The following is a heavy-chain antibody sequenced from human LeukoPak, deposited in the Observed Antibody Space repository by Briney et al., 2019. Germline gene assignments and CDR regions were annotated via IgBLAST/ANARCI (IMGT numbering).Heavy chain of an antibody. V-gene: IGHV3-9*01. CDR1: GFTFDDYA. Sequence: GGSLRLSCAASGFTFDDYAMHWVRQAPGKGLEWVSGISWNSGSIGYADSVKGRFTISRDNAKNSLYLQMNSLRAEDTALYYCALGGDSSGWYGGYFDYWGQGTLVTVSS. D-gene: IGHD6-19*01. CDR2: ISWNSGSI. J-gene: IGHJ4*02. CDR3: ALGGDSSGWYGGYFDY.